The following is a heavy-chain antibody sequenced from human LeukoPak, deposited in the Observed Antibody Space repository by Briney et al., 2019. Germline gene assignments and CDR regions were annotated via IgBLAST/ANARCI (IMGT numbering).Heavy chain of an antibody. CDR2: INPDSGGT. D-gene: IGHD3-3*01. V-gene: IGHV1-2*02. J-gene: IGHJ5*02. CDR3: ARDQGPHGGPNWFDP. Sequence: ASVKVSCKTSGYTFTGYYIQWVRQAPGQGLEWMGYINPDSGGTNYAQEFQGRVTMTRDTSISTAYMELSSLRSEDTAVYYCARDQGPHGGPNWFDPWGQGTLVTVAS. CDR1: GYTFTGYY.